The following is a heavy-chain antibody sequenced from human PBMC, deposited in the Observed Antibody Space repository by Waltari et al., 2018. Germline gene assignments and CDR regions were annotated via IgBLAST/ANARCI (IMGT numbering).Heavy chain of an antibody. CDR2: INQSGRN. Sequence: QVQLQQWGAGLLKPSETLSLTCAVYGGSFSGYYWSWIRQPPGKGLAWIGEINQSGRNNYNPSLKRRVTISVDTSKDQFSLKLSSVTAADTAVYYCARGYYDILTGFFDYWGQGTLVTVSS. V-gene: IGHV4-34*01. CDR3: ARGYYDILTGFFDY. D-gene: IGHD3-9*01. CDR1: GGSFSGYY. J-gene: IGHJ4*02.